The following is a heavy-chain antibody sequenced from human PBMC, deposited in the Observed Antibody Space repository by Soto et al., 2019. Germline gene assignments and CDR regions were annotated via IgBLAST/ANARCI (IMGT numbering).Heavy chain of an antibody. V-gene: IGHV3-15*07. D-gene: IGHD2-2*01. CDR1: GFTFSNAW. CDR3: TTDSYSTIIVIRFDY. CDR2: IKSKTAGGTT. J-gene: IGHJ4*01. Sequence: GGSLRLSCAASGFTFSNAWINWVRQAPGKGLEWVGRIKSKTAGGTTDFAAPVKGRFAISRDDSKNMVYLQMNSLKTEDTALYYCTTDSYSTIIVIRFDYWGHGTLVTVSS.